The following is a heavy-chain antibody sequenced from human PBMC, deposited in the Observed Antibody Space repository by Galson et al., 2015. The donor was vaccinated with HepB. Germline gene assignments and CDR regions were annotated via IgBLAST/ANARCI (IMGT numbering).Heavy chain of an antibody. J-gene: IGHJ2*01. CDR3: ARDPIMLVINWYFDL. CDR2: IWYNGSSK. D-gene: IGHD3-10*01. V-gene: IGHV3-33*07. Sequence: SLRLSCAASGFTFGSYGMYWVRQAPGKGLEWVAVIWYNGSSKYYADSVKGRFTISRDNSKNTLYLQMNNLRAEDTAVYYCARDPIMLVINWYFDLWGRGTRVTVSS. CDR1: GFTFGSYG.